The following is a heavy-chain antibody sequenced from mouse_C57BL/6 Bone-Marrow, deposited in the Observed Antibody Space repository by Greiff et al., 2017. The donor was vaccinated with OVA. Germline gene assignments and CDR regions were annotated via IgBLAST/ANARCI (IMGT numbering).Heavy chain of an antibody. D-gene: IGHD1-1*01. V-gene: IGHV5-4*01. CDR2: ISDGGSYT. CDR3: ARDVTTVVAHWYFDV. J-gene: IGHJ1*03. CDR1: GFTFSSYA. Sequence: DVQLQESGGGLVKPGGSLKLSCAASGFTFSSYAMSWVRQTPEKRLEWVATISDGGSYTYYPDNVKGRFTISRDNAKNNLYLQMSHLKSEDTAMYYCARDVTTVVAHWYFDVWGTGTTVTVSS.